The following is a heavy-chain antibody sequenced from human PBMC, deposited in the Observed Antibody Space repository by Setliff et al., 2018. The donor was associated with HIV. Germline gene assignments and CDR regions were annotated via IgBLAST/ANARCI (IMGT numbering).Heavy chain of an antibody. CDR1: GYTFTSYG. CDR3: ARRQRKVGGGVALDY. CDR2: IGAYNGNT. J-gene: IGHJ4*02. Sequence: PSVKVSCKASGYTFTSYGISWVRQAPGQGLEWMGWIGAYNGNTNYAQKFQGRVTMTTDTSTSTAYMELSSLRSEDTAVYYCARRQRKVGGGVALDYWGQGTLVTVSS. D-gene: IGHD1-26*01. V-gene: IGHV1-18*01.